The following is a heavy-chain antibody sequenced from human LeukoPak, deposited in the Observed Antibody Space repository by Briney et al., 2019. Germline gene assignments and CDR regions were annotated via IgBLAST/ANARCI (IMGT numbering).Heavy chain of an antibody. V-gene: IGHV4-61*01. CDR2: IYYSGST. CDR3: AREGLGATLSAYFDY. D-gene: IGHD1-26*01. CDR1: GGSISSSSYY. J-gene: IGHJ4*02. Sequence: SETLSLTCTVSGGSISSSSYYWGWIRQPPGKGLEWIGYIYYSGSTNYNPSLKSRVTISVDTSKNQFSLKLSSVTAADTAVYYCAREGLGATLSAYFDYWGQGTLVTVSS.